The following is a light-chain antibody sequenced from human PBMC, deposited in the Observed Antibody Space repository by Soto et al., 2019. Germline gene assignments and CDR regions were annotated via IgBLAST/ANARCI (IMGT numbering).Light chain of an antibody. V-gene: IGLV2-14*01. CDR1: SSDVGGYNY. CDR3: CSYAGSSYYV. Sequence: QSALTQPASVSGSPGQSITISCTGTSSDVGGYNYVSWYQQHPGKAPKLMIYEVSNRPSGVSSRFSGSKSGNTASLTISGLQAEDEAYYYCCSYAGSSYYVFGSGTKVTVL. CDR2: EVS. J-gene: IGLJ1*01.